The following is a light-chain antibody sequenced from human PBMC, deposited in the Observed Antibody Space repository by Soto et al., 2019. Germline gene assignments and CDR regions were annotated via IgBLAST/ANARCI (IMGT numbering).Light chain of an antibody. CDR3: QQYNNWPQT. J-gene: IGKJ1*01. CDR2: GAS. V-gene: IGKV3-15*01. CDR1: QSFSSN. Sequence: EIVMTQSPATLSVSPGERATLSCRASQSFSSNLAWYQQKPGQAPRLLIYGASTRATGVPARFSGSGSGTEFTLTISSLQSEDFAEYHCQQYNNWPQTFGQGTKVDI.